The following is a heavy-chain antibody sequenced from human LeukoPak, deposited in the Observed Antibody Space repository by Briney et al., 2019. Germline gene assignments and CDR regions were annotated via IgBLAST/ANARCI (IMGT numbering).Heavy chain of an antibody. CDR2: IYYSGST. J-gene: IGHJ3*02. Sequence: SETLSLTCTVSGGSISSYYGSWIRQPPGKGLEWIGYIYYSGSTNYNPSLKSRVTISVDTSKNQFSLKLSSVTAADTAVYYCARGPNIVSDAFDIWGQGTMVTVSS. CDR3: ARGPNIVSDAFDI. CDR1: GGSISSYY. D-gene: IGHD2/OR15-2a*01. V-gene: IGHV4-59*01.